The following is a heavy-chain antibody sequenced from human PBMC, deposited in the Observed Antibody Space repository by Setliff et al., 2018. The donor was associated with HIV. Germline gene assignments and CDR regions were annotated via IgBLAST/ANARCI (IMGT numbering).Heavy chain of an antibody. J-gene: IGHJ5*01. CDR3: VRQHGDYAFGS. CDR1: GGSFPAYY. CDR2: INYSGDT. V-gene: IGHV4-34*01. D-gene: IGHD4-17*01. Sequence: ETLSLTCAVYGGSFPAYYWSWVRQPPGKGLEWIGEINYSGDTTYNPSLKSRVNMFIDTSKKQFSLKVASVTAADTAVYYCVRQHGDYAFGSWGQGTLVTVSS.